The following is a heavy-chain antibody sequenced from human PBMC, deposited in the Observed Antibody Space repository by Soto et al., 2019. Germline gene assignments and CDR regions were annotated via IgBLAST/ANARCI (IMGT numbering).Heavy chain of an antibody. V-gene: IGHV5-51*01. J-gene: IGHJ5*02. CDR3: ATAYGSGSYYNGPIGS. CDR1: GYSFTSYW. CDR2: IYPGDSDT. D-gene: IGHD3-10*01. Sequence: GESLKISCKGSGYSFTSYWIGWVRQMPGKGLEWMGIIYPGDSDTRYSPSFQGQVTISADTSISTAYLQWSSLKASDTAMYYCATAYGSGSYYNGPIGSWGQGTLVTVSS.